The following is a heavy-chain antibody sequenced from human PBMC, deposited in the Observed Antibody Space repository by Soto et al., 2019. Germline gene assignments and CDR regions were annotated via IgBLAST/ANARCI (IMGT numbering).Heavy chain of an antibody. CDR2: IYYSGST. D-gene: IGHD3-3*01. Sequence: SETLSLTCTVSGGSISSYYWSWIRQPPGKGLEWIGYIYYSGSTNYNPSLKSRVTISVDTSKNQFSLKLSSVTAADTAVYYCASQSRHYDFWSGGYYMDVWGKWTTVTVSS. J-gene: IGHJ6*03. V-gene: IGHV4-59*08. CDR3: ASQSRHYDFWSGGYYMDV. CDR1: GGSISSYY.